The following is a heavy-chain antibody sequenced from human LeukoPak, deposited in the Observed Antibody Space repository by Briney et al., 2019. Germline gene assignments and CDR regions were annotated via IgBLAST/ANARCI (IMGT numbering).Heavy chain of an antibody. CDR1: GFTFSDYY. Sequence: GGSLGLSCAASGFTFSDYYMSWIRQAPGKGLEWVSYISSSGSTIYYADSVKGRFTISRDNAKNSLYLQMNSLRAEDTAVYYCARDCQWEIPRAWYFDLWGRGTLVTVSS. CDR3: ARDCQWEIPRAWYFDL. CDR2: ISSSGSTI. V-gene: IGHV3-11*01. J-gene: IGHJ2*01. D-gene: IGHD1-26*01.